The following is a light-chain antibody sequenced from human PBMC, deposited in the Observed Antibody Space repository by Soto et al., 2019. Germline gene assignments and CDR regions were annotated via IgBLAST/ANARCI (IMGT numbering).Light chain of an antibody. Sequence: QSVLTQPPSVSEAPGQKVTISCSGSSSNIGNNYVSWYQQLPGTAPKLLIYENNKRPSGIPDRFSGSKSGTSATLGITGLQTGDEADYYCGTWDSSLSASYVFGTGTKVTVL. CDR2: ENN. CDR3: GTWDSSLSASYV. CDR1: SSNIGNNY. J-gene: IGLJ1*01. V-gene: IGLV1-51*02.